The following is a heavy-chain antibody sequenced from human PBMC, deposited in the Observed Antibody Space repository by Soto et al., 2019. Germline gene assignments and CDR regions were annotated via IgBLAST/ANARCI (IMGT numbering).Heavy chain of an antibody. D-gene: IGHD3-16*01. CDR1: GYIFVNYG. CDR2: ISPYTGNT. Sequence: QVQLVQSGDEVKKPGASVKVSCKASGYIFVNYGIAWVRQAPGQGLEWMGWISPYTGNTHSATQVQGRLTMTTDTSTSTAYMDLGSLTSYDTAVYYCVMVDNYVTPTPQDVWGQGTTVTVSS. V-gene: IGHV1-18*01. J-gene: IGHJ6*02. CDR3: VMVDNYVTPTPQDV.